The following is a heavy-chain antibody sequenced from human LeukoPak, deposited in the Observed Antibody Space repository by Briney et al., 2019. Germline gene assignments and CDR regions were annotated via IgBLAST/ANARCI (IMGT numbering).Heavy chain of an antibody. CDR1: GGSVSNADYY. Sequence: PSETLSLTCTVSGGSVSNADYYWSWIRHPPGKTLEWIGYIYHTGSNNYKYSLKSRVTISLDTSKNRFSLRLTSVTATDTAVYFCVKHGGFAFDYWGQGIRVIVSS. CDR3: VKHGGFAFDY. D-gene: IGHD3-16*01. J-gene: IGHJ4*02. CDR2: IYHTGSN. V-gene: IGHV4-61*08.